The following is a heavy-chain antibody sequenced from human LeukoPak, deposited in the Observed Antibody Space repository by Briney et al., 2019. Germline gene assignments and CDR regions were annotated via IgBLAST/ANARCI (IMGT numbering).Heavy chain of an antibody. J-gene: IGHJ4*02. V-gene: IGHV4-38-2*02. D-gene: IGHD2/OR15-2a*01. Sequence: PSETLSLTCTVSGYSINTGYFWGWIRQPPGKGLEWIGSIYHSGSNYYNPSLKSRVTISADTSKNQFSLKVTSVTAADTAVYYCARDPEHCTSTACRGPFDYWGQGILVTVSS. CDR3: ARDPEHCTSTACRGPFDY. CDR1: GYSINTGYF. CDR2: IYHSGSN.